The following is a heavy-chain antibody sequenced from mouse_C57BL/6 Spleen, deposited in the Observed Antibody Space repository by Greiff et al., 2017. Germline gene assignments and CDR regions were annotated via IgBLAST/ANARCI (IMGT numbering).Heavy chain of an antibody. Sequence: EVKLMESGEGLVKPGGSLKLSCAASGFTFSSYAMSWVRQTPEKRLEWVAYISSGGDYIYYADTVKGRVTISRDNAGNTLYLQMSSLRSEDTAMYYCTRGGTYYSNYYFDYWGQGTTLTVSS. J-gene: IGHJ2*01. D-gene: IGHD2-5*01. V-gene: IGHV5-9-1*02. CDR2: ISSGGDYI. CDR3: TRGGTYYSNYYFDY. CDR1: GFTFSSYA.